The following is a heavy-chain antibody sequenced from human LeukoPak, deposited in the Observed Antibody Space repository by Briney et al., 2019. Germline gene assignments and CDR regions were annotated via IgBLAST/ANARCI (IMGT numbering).Heavy chain of an antibody. D-gene: IGHD6-19*01. Sequence: GGSLRLSCAASGFTFSSYWMSWVRQAPGKGLEWVANIKQDGSEKYYVDSVKGRFTISRDNAKNSLYLQMNSLRAEDTAVYYCARDPSISSGWYSLPAAVDYWGQGTLVTVSS. CDR2: IKQDGSEK. V-gene: IGHV3-7*01. CDR3: ARDPSISSGWYSLPAAVDY. CDR1: GFTFSSYW. J-gene: IGHJ4*02.